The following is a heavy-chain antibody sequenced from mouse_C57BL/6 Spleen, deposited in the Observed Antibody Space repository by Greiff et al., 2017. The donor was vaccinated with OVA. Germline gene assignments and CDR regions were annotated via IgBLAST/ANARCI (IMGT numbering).Heavy chain of an antibody. CDR2: IYPGDGDT. J-gene: IGHJ4*01. Sequence: QVQLQQSGPELVKPGASVKISCKASGYAFSSSWMTWVKQRPGKGLEWIGRIYPGDGDTNYNGKFKGKATLTADKSSSTAYMQLSSLTSEDSAVYFCARSTVVATDAMDYWGQGTSVTVSS. CDR3: ARSTVVATDAMDY. V-gene: IGHV1-82*01. CDR1: GYAFSSSW. D-gene: IGHD1-1*01.